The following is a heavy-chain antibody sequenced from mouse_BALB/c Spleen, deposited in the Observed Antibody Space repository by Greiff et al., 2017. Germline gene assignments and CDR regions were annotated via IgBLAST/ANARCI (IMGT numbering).Heavy chain of an antibody. D-gene: IGHD1-1*01. J-gene: IGHJ2*01. V-gene: IGHV7-3*02. CDR1: GFTFTDYY. CDR2: IRNKANGYTT. Sequence: EVKLMESGGGLVQPGGSLRLSCAPSGFTFTDYYMSWVRQPPGKALEWLGFIRNKANGYTTEYSASVKGRFTISRDNSQSILYLQMNTLRAEDSATYYCARDNYGDYFDYWGQGTTLTVSS. CDR3: ARDNYGDYFDY.